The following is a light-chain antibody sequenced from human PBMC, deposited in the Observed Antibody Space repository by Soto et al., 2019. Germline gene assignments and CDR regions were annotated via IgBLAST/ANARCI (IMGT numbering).Light chain of an antibody. CDR2: GAS. Sequence: ELLLTQSPGTLSLSPGGTATIPCXVXQSVSSSYLAWYQQKPAQAPRLXXYGASSRATGIPDRFSGSGGATDFTLAISRLEPEDFAVYYCQQYGSSPPVTFGQGTRLEIK. CDR1: QSVSSSY. J-gene: IGKJ5*01. CDR3: QQYGSSPPVT. V-gene: IGKV3-20*01.